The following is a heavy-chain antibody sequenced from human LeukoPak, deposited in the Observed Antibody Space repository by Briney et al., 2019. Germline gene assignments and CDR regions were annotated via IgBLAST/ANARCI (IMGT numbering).Heavy chain of an antibody. CDR1: GFTFSSYA. CDR2: ISGSGGST. V-gene: IGHV3-23*01. J-gene: IGHJ4*02. CDR3: AKAPTQYCNSTSCYAYFDY. Sequence: GGSLRLSCAASGFTFSSYAMSWVRQAPGKGLEWVSAISGSGGSTYYADSVKGRFTISRDNSKNTLYLQMNSLRAEDTAVYYCAKAPTQYCNSTSCYAYFDYWGQGTLVTVSS. D-gene: IGHD2-2*01.